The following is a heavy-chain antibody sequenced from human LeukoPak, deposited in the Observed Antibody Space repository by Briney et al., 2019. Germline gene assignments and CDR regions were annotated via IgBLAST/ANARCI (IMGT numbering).Heavy chain of an antibody. J-gene: IGHJ4*02. V-gene: IGHV4-39*01. CDR3: VDGMAGTRFDY. Sequence: PSETLSLTCTVSGGSISSSSYYWGWIRQPPGKGLEWIGSIYYSGSTYYNPSLKSRVTISVDTSKNQFSLKLSSMTAADTAGYYCVDGMAGTRFDYWGQGTLVTVSS. CDR1: GGSISSSSYY. D-gene: IGHD6-19*01. CDR2: IYYSGST.